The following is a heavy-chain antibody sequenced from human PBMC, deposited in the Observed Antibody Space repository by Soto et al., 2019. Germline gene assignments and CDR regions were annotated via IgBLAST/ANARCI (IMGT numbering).Heavy chain of an antibody. CDR2: INHSGST. J-gene: IGHJ5*02. V-gene: IGHV4-34*01. CDR1: GGSFSGYY. CDR3: ASRGRMTRPDIVVVVAATRNWFDP. Sequence: SETLSLTCAVYGGSFSGYYWSWIRQPPGKGLEWIGEINHSGSTNYNPSLKSRVTISVDTSKNQFSLKLSSVTAADTAVYYCASRGRMTRPDIVVVVAATRNWFDPWGQGTLVTVSS. D-gene: IGHD2-15*01.